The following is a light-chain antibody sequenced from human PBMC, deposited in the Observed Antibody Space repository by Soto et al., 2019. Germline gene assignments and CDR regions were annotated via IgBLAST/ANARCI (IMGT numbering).Light chain of an antibody. CDR1: SSDVGGYNY. CDR2: EVS. CDR3: SSYAGTTIHV. V-gene: IGLV2-8*01. J-gene: IGLJ1*01. Sequence: QSALTQPPSASGSPGQSVTISCTGTSSDVGGYNYVSWYQQHPGKAPKLMIYEVSKRPSGVPDRFSCSKSVNTASLTVSWLQAKDYADYYCSSYAGTTIHVFRTGTKLTVL.